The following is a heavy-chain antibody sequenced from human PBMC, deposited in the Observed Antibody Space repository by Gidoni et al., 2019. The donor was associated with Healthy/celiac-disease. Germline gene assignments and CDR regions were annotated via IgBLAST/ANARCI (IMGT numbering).Heavy chain of an antibody. CDR1: GFTFDDYG. CDR3: ARASGFIAVAVDWYFDL. CDR2: INWNGGST. V-gene: IGHV3-20*04. D-gene: IGHD6-19*01. Sequence: EVQLVESGGGVVRPGGSLRLSCAASGFTFDDYGMSWVRQAPGKGLEWVSGINWNGGSTGYADSVKGRFTISRDNAKNSLYLQMNSLRAEDTALYYCARASGFIAVAVDWYFDLWGRGTLVTVSS. J-gene: IGHJ2*01.